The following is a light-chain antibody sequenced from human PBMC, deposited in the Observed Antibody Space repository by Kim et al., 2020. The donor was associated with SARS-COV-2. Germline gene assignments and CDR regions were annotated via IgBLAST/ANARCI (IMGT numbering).Light chain of an antibody. CDR3: QAWDGSAVV. CDR2: LDT. Sequence: SVSLGQIASITCSGDRLGDKYVCWYQQKPGLSPVLVIYLDTRRPSGIPERFSASNSGNTATLTISGTQAVDEADYYCQAWDGSAVVFGGGTQLTVL. J-gene: IGLJ2*01. V-gene: IGLV3-1*01. CDR1: RLGDKY.